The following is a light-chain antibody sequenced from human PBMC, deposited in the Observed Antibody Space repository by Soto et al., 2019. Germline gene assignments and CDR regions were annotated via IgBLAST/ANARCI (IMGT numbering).Light chain of an antibody. J-gene: IGKJ1*01. CDR2: GAS. V-gene: IGKV3-20*01. Sequence: EIVLTQSPGTLSLSPGERATLSCGAIQSVSSSYLAWYQQKPVQAPRLLIYGASSRATGIPDRFSGSGSGTDFTLTIRRLEPEDFAVYYCQQYGSSYPWTFGQGTKVDIK. CDR1: QSVSSSY. CDR3: QQYGSSYPWT.